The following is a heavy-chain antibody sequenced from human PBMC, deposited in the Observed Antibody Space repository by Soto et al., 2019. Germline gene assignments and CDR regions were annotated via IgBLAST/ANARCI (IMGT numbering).Heavy chain of an antibody. Sequence: QVQLVQSGAEVKKPGSSVKVSCKASGGTFSSYAISWVRQAPGQGLEWMGGIIPIFGTANYAQKFQGRVTVTADASTRTAYMALCSLRSEDTAVYYCARAIVETDMVTPYWGQGTLVTVSS. D-gene: IGHD5-18*01. CDR2: IIPIFGTA. J-gene: IGHJ4*02. V-gene: IGHV1-69*12. CDR1: GGTFSSYA. CDR3: ARAIVETDMVTPY.